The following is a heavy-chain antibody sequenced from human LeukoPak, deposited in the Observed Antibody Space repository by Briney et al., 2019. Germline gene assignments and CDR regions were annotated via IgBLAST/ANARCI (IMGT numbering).Heavy chain of an antibody. CDR2: IKQDGSEK. CDR1: GFTFSGYW. CDR3: ARDEYSSSWYQRSDYYYYGMDV. V-gene: IGHV3-7*01. J-gene: IGHJ6*02. D-gene: IGHD6-13*01. Sequence: GGSLRLSCAASGFTFSGYWMSWVRQAPGKGLAWVANIKQDGSEKYYVDSVKGRFTISRDNAKNSLYLQMNSLRAEDTAVYYCARDEYSSSWYQRSDYYYYGMDVWGQGTTVTVS.